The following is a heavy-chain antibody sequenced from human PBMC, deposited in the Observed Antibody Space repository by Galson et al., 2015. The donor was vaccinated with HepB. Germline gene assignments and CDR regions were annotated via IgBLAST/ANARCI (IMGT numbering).Heavy chain of an antibody. CDR1: GFTFSSYA. CDR2: ISGSGGST. Sequence: SLRLSCAASGFTFSSYAMSWVRQAPGKGLEWVSAISGSGGSTYYADSVKGRFTISRDNSKNTLYLQMNSLRAEDTAVYYCAKVFTTMIESSLDAFDIWGQGTMVTVSS. J-gene: IGHJ3*02. V-gene: IGHV3-23*01. CDR3: AKVFTTMIESSLDAFDI. D-gene: IGHD3-22*01.